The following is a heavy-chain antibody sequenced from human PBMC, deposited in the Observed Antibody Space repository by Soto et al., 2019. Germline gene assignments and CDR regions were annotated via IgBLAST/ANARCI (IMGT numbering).Heavy chain of an antibody. CDR1: GFTFGSYA. CDR3: AKVRAARPLYFDY. Sequence: VQLLESGGGLVQPGGSLRLSCAASGFTFGSYAMSWVRQAPGKGLEWVSAISGSGGSTYYADSVKGRFTISRDNSKNTLYLKMNSLRAEDTAVYYCAKVRAARPLYFDYWGLGTLVTVSS. J-gene: IGHJ4*02. CDR2: ISGSGGST. D-gene: IGHD6-6*01. V-gene: IGHV3-23*01.